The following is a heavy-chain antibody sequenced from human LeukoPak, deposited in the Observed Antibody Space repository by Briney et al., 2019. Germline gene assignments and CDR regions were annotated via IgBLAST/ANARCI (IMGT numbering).Heavy chain of an antibody. V-gene: IGHV4-59*08. J-gene: IGHJ3*02. CDR1: GGSISSYY. D-gene: IGHD6-19*01. CDR3: ARVSSGIPLDAFDI. Sequence: SETLSLTCTVSGGSISSYYWSWIRQPPGNGLEWIGYIYYSGSTNYNPSLKSRVTISVDTSKNQFSLKLSSVTAADTAVYYCARVSSGIPLDAFDIWGQGTMVTVSS. CDR2: IYYSGST.